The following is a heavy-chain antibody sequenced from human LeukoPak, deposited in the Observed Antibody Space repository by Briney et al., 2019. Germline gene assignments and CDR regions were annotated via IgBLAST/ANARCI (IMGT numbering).Heavy chain of an antibody. D-gene: IGHD6-19*01. Sequence: GGYLRLSCAASGFTFSNYSMHWVRQAPGKGLEWVAVISYDGSNKYYADSLKGRFTISRDNAKNTLYLQMNSLRAEDTAVYYCAKDKIVGSTGWYYFDYWGQGTLVTVSS. CDR2: ISYDGSNK. CDR3: AKDKIVGSTGWYYFDY. CDR1: GFTFSNYS. J-gene: IGHJ4*02. V-gene: IGHV3-30*18.